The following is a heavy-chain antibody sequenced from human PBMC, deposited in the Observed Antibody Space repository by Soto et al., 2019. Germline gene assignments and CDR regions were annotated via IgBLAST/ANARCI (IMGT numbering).Heavy chain of an antibody. CDR1: GGSISSSSFH. D-gene: IGHD2-15*01. CDR2: IYYSGST. V-gene: IGHV4-39*01. J-gene: IGHJ5*02. CDR3: ARPHCSGGSCYPSDNWFDP. Sequence: SETLSLTCTVSGGSISSSSFHWGWIRQPPGKGLEWIGSIYYSGSTYYNPSLKSRVTISVDTSKNQFSLKLSSVTAADTAVYYCARPHCSGGSCYPSDNWFDPWGQGTLVTVSS.